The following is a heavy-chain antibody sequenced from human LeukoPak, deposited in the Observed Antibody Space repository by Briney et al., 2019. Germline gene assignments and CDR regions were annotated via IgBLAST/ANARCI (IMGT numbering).Heavy chain of an antibody. Sequence: PGGSLRLSCAASGFTFSSYWMHWVRQAPGKGLVWVSRIKTDGSNTNYADSVKGRFTISRDNAKNTLYLQMSSLRAEDTAVYYCARDFLHPGGWGQGTMVTVSS. CDR3: ARDFLHPGG. CDR2: IKTDGSNT. CDR1: GFTFSSYW. V-gene: IGHV3-74*01. D-gene: IGHD3-10*01. J-gene: IGHJ3*01.